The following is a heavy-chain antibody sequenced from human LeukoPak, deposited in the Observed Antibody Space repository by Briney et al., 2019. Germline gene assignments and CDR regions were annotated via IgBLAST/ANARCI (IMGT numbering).Heavy chain of an antibody. CDR3: ARSECSGGICFDAFDI. J-gene: IGHJ3*02. Sequence: ASVKVSCKASGYTFTSYGISWVRQAPGQGLEWMGWINPNSGGTNYAQKFQGRVTMTRDTSISTAYMEVSRLRSDDTAVYYCARSECSGGICFDAFDIWGQGTMVTVSS. D-gene: IGHD2-15*01. V-gene: IGHV1-2*02. CDR1: GYTFTSYG. CDR2: INPNSGGT.